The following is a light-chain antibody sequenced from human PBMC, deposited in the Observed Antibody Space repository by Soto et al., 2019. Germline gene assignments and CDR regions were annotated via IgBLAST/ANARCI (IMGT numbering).Light chain of an antibody. J-gene: IGLJ1*01. CDR2: EVS. Sequence: QSALTQPPSVSGSPGQSVTISCTGTRSDVGSYNRVSWYQQPPGTAPKLMIYEVSNRPSGVPDRFSGSTSGNTASLAISGLQAEDEADYYCSSYTSNNNYVFGTGTKLTVL. CDR1: RSDVGSYNR. V-gene: IGLV2-18*02. CDR3: SSYTSNNNYV.